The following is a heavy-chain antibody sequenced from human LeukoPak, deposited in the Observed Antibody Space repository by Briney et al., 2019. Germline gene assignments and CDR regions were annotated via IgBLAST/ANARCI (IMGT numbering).Heavy chain of an antibody. CDR2: IRYIGTT. CDR3: TRQLSWASDTGDS. CDR1: GGSISGSRRY. J-gene: IGHJ5*01. D-gene: IGHD6-13*01. V-gene: IGHV4-39*01. Sequence: SETLSLTCNVSGGSISGSRRYWGWVRQPPGGGLEWIGSIRYIGTTYYHPSLQSRLTISVDNSQNQSSLKLKSVTAADTSMYYCTRQLSWASDTGDSWGQGTLVTVSS.